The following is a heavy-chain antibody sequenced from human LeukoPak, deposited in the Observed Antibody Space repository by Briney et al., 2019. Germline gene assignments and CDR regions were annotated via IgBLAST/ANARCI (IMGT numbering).Heavy chain of an antibody. V-gene: IGHV3-23*01. Sequence: GGSLRLSCAASGFTFSNYPLNWVRQAPGKGLEWVSVISGSGGATFYGDSVQGRFTISRDNSRDTLYLQMSSLRAEDMAVYYCGKYLQTTVGANDYWGRGTLVTVSS. J-gene: IGHJ4*02. CDR3: GKYLQTTVGANDY. CDR1: GFTFSNYP. CDR2: ISGSGGAT. D-gene: IGHD1-26*01.